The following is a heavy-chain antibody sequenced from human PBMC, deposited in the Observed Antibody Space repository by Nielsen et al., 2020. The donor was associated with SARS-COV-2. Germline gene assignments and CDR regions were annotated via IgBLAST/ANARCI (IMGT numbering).Heavy chain of an antibody. Sequence: GGSVRLSCTASGFAFGDYAMSWFRQAPGKGMEWVGFLRSKADGGTTEYAASVKGRFTISSDDSKSIAYLQMNSLKTEDTAVYYCTRVFFGYCSSTSCPHFDYWGQGTLVTVSS. CDR3: TRVFFGYCSSTSCPHFDY. J-gene: IGHJ4*02. CDR2: LRSKADGGTT. D-gene: IGHD2-2*03. CDR1: GFAFGDYA. V-gene: IGHV3-49*03.